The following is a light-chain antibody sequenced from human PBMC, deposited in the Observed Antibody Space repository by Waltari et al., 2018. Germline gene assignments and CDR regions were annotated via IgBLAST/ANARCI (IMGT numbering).Light chain of an antibody. CDR2: GNS. V-gene: IGLV1-40*01. Sequence: QSVLTQPPSVSGAPGQRVTISCTGSSSNIGAGFHVHWYQQVPGTAPKLFISGNSDRPSVVPDRGSASKSGTSASLAITGLQAEDEADYYCQSYDSSLSGWVFGGGTKLTVL. CDR3: QSYDSSLSGWV. J-gene: IGLJ3*02. CDR1: SSNIGAGFH.